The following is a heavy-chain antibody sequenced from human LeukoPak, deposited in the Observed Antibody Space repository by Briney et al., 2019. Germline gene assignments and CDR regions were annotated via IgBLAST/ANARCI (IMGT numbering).Heavy chain of an antibody. CDR2: INSDGSTT. CDR1: GFTFISYW. CDR3: ARGHHYYDSSAYYY. Sequence: GGSLRLSCAASGFTFISYWMHWVRQAPGKGPVWVSRINSDGSTTSYAASVKGRFTISRDTAKNTLYLQMNSLRAEDTAVYYCARGHHYYDSSAYYYWGQGTLVTVSS. J-gene: IGHJ4*02. V-gene: IGHV3-74*01. D-gene: IGHD3-22*01.